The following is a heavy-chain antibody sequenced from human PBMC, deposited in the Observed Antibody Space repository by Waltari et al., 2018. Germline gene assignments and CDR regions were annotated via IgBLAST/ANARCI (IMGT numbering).Heavy chain of an antibody. J-gene: IGHJ4*02. CDR2: IYPGDSDT. CDR3: ARPSWGEYYYDSSGPLYY. CDR1: GYSFTSYW. D-gene: IGHD3-22*01. V-gene: IGHV5-51*01. Sequence: EVQLVQSGAEVKKPGESLKISCKGSGYSFTSYWIGWVRQMPGKGLEWMGIIYPGDSDTRYSPSFQGQVTISADKSISTAYLQWSSLKASDTAMYYCARPSWGEYYYDSSGPLYYWGQGTLVTVSS.